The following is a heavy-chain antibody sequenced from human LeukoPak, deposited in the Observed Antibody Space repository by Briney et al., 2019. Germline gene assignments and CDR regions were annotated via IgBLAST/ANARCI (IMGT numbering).Heavy chain of an antibody. CDR3: ARDHLGELFDY. Sequence: GGSLRPSCAASGFTFSSYAMHWVRQPPGKGLEWVAVISYDGSSKYYADSVKGRFTISRDNSKNTLYLQMNSLRAEDTAAYYCARDHLGELFDYWGQGTLVTVSS. V-gene: IGHV3-30-3*01. D-gene: IGHD3-10*01. J-gene: IGHJ4*02. CDR1: GFTFSSYA. CDR2: ISYDGSSK.